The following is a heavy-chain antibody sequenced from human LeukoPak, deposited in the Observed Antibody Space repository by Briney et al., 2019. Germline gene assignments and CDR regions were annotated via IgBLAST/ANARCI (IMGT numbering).Heavy chain of an antibody. V-gene: IGHV5-51*01. CDR1: GYSFTSCW. CDR2: INPGYSDI. Sequence: GESLKISCTAFGYSFTSCWIGWGRQMPGKGREWMGIINPGYSDIRYSPSFQGQVTISADKSISTVYLQWSSLKASDTAIYYCARHDKGYSGYVTLDYWGQGTLVTVSS. J-gene: IGHJ4*02. CDR3: ARHDKGYSGYVTLDY. D-gene: IGHD5-12*01.